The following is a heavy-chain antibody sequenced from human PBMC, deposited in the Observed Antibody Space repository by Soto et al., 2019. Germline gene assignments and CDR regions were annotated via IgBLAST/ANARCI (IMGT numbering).Heavy chain of an antibody. Sequence: ASVKVSCKASGYTFIGYYIHWVRQAPGQGLEWLGWINPTSGLTNYAQKFKDWVTLTRDTSIGTAYMKLSRLRPDDTAVYYCAGKETETTRDYWGQETLVTFS. V-gene: IGHV1-2*04. J-gene: IGHJ4*02. CDR3: AGKETETTRDY. CDR2: INPTSGLT. CDR1: GYTFIGYY. D-gene: IGHD1-7*01.